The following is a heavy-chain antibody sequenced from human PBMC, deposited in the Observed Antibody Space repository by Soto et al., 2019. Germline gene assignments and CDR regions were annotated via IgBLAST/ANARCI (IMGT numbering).Heavy chain of an antibody. CDR2: ISYDGIRH. CDR3: ARDPGSSYGPPDY. D-gene: IGHD5-18*01. Sequence: GGSLRLSCAASGFTFSSYAMHWVRQAPGKGLEWVAIISYDGIRHFEADSVKGRFTVSRDNSKNTLFLQMNSLRTEDTAVYYGARDPGSSYGPPDYRGQGTLVTVSS. V-gene: IGHV3-30-3*01. J-gene: IGHJ4*02. CDR1: GFTFSSYA.